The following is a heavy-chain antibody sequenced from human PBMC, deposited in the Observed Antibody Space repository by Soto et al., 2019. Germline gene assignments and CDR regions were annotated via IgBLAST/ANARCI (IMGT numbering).Heavy chain of an antibody. J-gene: IGHJ5*02. Sequence: ASVKVSCKASGFTFTSSAVQWVRQARGQRLEWIGWIVVGSGNTNYAQKFQERVTITRDMSTSTAYMELSSLRSEDTAVYYCGSIAAAGRIDWFDPWGQGTLVTVSS. CDR3: GSIAAAGRIDWFDP. D-gene: IGHD6-13*01. CDR2: IVVGSGNT. CDR1: GFTFTSSA. V-gene: IGHV1-58*01.